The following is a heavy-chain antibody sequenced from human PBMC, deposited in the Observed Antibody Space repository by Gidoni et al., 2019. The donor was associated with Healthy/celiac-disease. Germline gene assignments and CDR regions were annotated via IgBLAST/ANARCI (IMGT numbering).Heavy chain of an antibody. D-gene: IGHD6-6*01. V-gene: IGHV3-64D*06. CDR2: ISSNGGST. CDR1: GFTFSSYA. J-gene: IGHJ4*02. CDR3: VKTYSSSSTRTLDY. Sequence: EVQLVESGGGLVQPGGSLRLSCSASGFTFSSYAMHWVRQAPGKGLEYVSAISSNGGSTYYADSVKGRFTISRDNSKNTLYLQMSSLRAEDTAVYYCVKTYSSSSTRTLDYWGQGTLVTVSS.